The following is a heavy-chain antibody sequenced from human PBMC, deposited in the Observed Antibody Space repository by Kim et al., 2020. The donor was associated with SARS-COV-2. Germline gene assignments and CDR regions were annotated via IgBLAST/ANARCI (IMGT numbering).Heavy chain of an antibody. Sequence: QKVQGRVTMTRDTSTSTVYMELSSLRSEDTAVYYCAREHYDILTGYSPDYWGQGTLVTVSS. V-gene: IGHV1-46*01. J-gene: IGHJ4*02. D-gene: IGHD3-9*01. CDR3: AREHYDILTGYSPDY.